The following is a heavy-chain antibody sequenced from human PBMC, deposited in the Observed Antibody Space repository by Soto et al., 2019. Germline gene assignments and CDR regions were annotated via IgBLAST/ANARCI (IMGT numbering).Heavy chain of an antibody. CDR2: IYHSGRT. CDR3: ATTSVSSPY. V-gene: IGHV4-38-2*01. CDR1: GYSISSGYN. D-gene: IGHD1-26*01. Sequence: PSETLSLTFAVSGYSISSGYNWGWIRQPPEKGLEWIGSIYHSGRTYYNPSLKSRLTISLDTSKNQFSLKLTSVTAADTALYFCATTSVSSPYWGQGTLVTVSS. J-gene: IGHJ4*02.